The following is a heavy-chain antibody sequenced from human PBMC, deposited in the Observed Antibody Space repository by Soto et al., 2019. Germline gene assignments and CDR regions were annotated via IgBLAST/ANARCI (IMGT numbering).Heavy chain of an antibody. J-gene: IGHJ3*02. Sequence: SETLSLTCTVSGGSISSSSYYWGWIRQPPGKGLEWIGSIYYSGSTYYNPSLKSRVTISVDTSKNQFSLKLSSVTAADTAVYYRARRGCSGGSCYVTYDIWRQGTMVTVSS. V-gene: IGHV4-39*01. D-gene: IGHD2-15*01. CDR3: ARRGCSGGSCYVTYDI. CDR1: GGSISSSSYY. CDR2: IYYSGST.